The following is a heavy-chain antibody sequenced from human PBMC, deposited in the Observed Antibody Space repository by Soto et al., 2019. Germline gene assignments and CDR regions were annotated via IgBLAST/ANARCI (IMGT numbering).Heavy chain of an antibody. CDR2: MYYSGRT. CDR1: GASISSSNYY. V-gene: IGHV4-39*01. D-gene: IGHD4-17*01. Sequence: TLSLTCTVSGASISSSNYYWGWIRQPPGRGLEWIGTMYYSGRTYYNPSLKSRVTTSVDTSKNQFSLKLSAVTATDTAVYYCARHGNTVTTGYYYGMDVWGQGTTVTVSS. J-gene: IGHJ6*02. CDR3: ARHGNTVTTGYYYGMDV.